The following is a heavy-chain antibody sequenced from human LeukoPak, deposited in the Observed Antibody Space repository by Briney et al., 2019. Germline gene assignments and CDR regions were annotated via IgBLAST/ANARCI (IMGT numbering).Heavy chain of an antibody. D-gene: IGHD1-20*01. J-gene: IGHJ4*02. Sequence: GGSLRLSCAASGFTFDDYGMSWVRQAPGKGLEWVSGINWSGGSTGYADSVKGRFTISRDNAKNSLYLQMNSLRAEDTALYYCARGDNWNHFDYWGQGTLVTVSS. CDR1: GFTFDDYG. CDR2: INWSGGST. V-gene: IGHV3-20*04. CDR3: ARGDNWNHFDY.